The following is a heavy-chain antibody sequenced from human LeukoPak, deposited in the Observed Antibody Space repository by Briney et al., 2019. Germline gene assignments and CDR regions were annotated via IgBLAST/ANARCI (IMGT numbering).Heavy chain of an antibody. Sequence: SSETLSLTCTVSGGSISSYYWSWIRQPPGKGLEWIGEINHSGSTNYNPSLKSRVTISVDTSKNQFSLKLSSVTAADTAVYYCARDGYGSGSYYRLRGPDYWGQGTLVTVSS. D-gene: IGHD3-10*01. J-gene: IGHJ4*02. CDR1: GGSISSYY. V-gene: IGHV4-34*01. CDR3: ARDGYGSGSYYRLRGPDY. CDR2: INHSGST.